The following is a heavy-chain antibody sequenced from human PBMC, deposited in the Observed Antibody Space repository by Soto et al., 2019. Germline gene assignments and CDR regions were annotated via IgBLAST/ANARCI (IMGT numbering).Heavy chain of an antibody. J-gene: IGHJ6*02. CDR2: IDPSDSYT. CDR3: ARRNLGSSWYQSYYYYGMDV. V-gene: IGHV5-10-1*01. Sequence: GESLKISCKGSGYSFTSYWISWVRQMPGKCLEWMGRIDPSDSYTNYSPSFQGHVTISADKSISNAYLQWSSLKASDTAMYYCARRNLGSSWYQSYYYYGMDVWGQGTTVTVSS. D-gene: IGHD6-13*01. CDR1: GYSFTSYW.